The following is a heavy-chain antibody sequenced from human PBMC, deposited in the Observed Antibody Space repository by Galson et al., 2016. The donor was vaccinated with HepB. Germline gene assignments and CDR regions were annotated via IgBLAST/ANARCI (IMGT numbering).Heavy chain of an antibody. D-gene: IGHD4-11*01. CDR3: TKDTRPRMAPRSDSICGMDV. V-gene: IGHV3-9*01. J-gene: IGHJ6*02. CDR2: ISWNSGSI. Sequence: SLRLSCAASGFTFGDYAMHWVRQAPGKGLEWVSGISWNSGSIDYADSVKGRFTISRDNAKNSLYLQMNSLGTEDTALYYCTKDTRPRMAPRSDSICGMDVWGQGTTVTVSS. CDR1: GFTFGDYA.